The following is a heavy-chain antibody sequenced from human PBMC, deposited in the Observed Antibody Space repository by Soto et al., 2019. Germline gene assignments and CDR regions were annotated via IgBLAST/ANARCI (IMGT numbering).Heavy chain of an antibody. CDR1: GFMFSSAW. CDR2: IKSKKDGGAR. CDR3: VEGWNDF. Sequence: EVQVVESGGDLVEPGGSLRLSCETSGFMFSSAWKSWVRQAPGKGLEWVARIKSKKDGGARDYAAPVNGRFSISRDDSKSTVYLQMNSLRAEDTALYYCVEGWNDFWGQGTLVTVSS. V-gene: IGHV3-15*01. J-gene: IGHJ4*02. D-gene: IGHD1-1*01.